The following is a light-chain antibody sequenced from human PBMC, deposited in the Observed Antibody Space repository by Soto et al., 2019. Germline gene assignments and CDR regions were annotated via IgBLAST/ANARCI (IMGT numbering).Light chain of an antibody. CDR2: TAS. J-gene: IGKJ2*02. CDR1: QSIVSY. V-gene: IGKV1-39*01. Sequence: DLQMTQSPSSLSVSVGDRVTITCRASQSIVSYLNWYQQKLGKAPKLLIYTASNLQRGVPSRFSGSGSGTDFTLTISNLQPEDCATYYCQQRYSTPRTVGKGTKREIK. CDR3: QQRYSTPRT.